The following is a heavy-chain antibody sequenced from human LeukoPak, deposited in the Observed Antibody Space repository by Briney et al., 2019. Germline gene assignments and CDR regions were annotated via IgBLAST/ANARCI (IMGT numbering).Heavy chain of an antibody. J-gene: IGHJ3*02. D-gene: IGHD3-22*01. Sequence: PGGSLRLSCAASGFTFSDYYMSWIRQAPGKGLEWVSYISSSGSTIYYADSVKGRFTISRDNAKNSLYLQMNSLRAEDTAVYYCARDLTLNYYDSSGYYSLDAVDIWGQGTMVTISS. CDR1: GFTFSDYY. V-gene: IGHV3-11*04. CDR2: ISSSGSTI. CDR3: ARDLTLNYYDSSGYYSLDAVDI.